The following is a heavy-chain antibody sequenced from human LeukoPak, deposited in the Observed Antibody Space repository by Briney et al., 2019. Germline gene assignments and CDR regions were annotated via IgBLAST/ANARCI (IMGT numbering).Heavy chain of an antibody. V-gene: IGHV1-69*05. CDR1: GDILRTYA. CDR2: IIPLFGTA. J-gene: IGHJ3*01. Sequence: GASVKVSCKASGDILRTYALSWVRQVPGQGLEWMGGIIPLFGTANYAQRFQGRLTTSTDDSTTTAYMELSSLTSGDTAVYYCARSKLPAALIDAFHFWGQGTLVTVSS. D-gene: IGHD2-2*01. CDR3: ARSKLPAALIDAFHF.